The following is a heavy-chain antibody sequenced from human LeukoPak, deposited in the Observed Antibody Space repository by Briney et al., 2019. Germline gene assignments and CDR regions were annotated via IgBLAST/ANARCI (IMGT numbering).Heavy chain of an antibody. J-gene: IGHJ1*01. V-gene: IGHV1-3*04. CDR2: INTGNGNT. Sequence: GASVKVACKPSGYTFTNYGMHWVRQAPRQSPEWMGWINTGNGNTKSSQKFQDRVTLTRDTSARTAYMELNSLSSEDTAVYYCARVPLDDASRHYYPHWGQGTLVTVSS. CDR1: GYTFTNYG. CDR3: ARVPLDDASRHYYPH. D-gene: IGHD3-10*01.